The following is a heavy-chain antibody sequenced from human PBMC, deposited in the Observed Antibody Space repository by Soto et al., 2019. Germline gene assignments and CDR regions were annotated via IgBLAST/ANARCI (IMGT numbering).Heavy chain of an antibody. CDR1: GGSISSYY. Sequence: SETLSLTCTVSGGSISSYYWSWIRQPPGKGLEWIGYIYYSGSTNYNPSLKSRVTISVDTSKNQFSLKLSSVPAADTAVHYCARQDPLYYYYMDVWGKGTTVTVSS. CDR3: ARQDPLYYYYMDV. J-gene: IGHJ6*03. CDR2: IYYSGST. V-gene: IGHV4-59*08.